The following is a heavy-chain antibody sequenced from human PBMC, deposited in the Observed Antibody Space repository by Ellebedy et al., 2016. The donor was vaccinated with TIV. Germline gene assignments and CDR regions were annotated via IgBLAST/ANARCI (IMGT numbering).Heavy chain of an antibody. CDR3: ARTDLRYGMDV. D-gene: IGHD3/OR15-3a*01. CDR2: IYHSGST. J-gene: IGHJ6*02. CDR1: GYSIRSGYY. Sequence: SETLSLXXTVSGYSIRSGYYWGWIRPPPGKGLDWIGSIYHSGSTYHNPSLRSRVTLSLDKSKNQLSLKLRSVTAADAAVYYCARTDLRYGMDVWGQGTTVTVS. V-gene: IGHV4-38-2*02.